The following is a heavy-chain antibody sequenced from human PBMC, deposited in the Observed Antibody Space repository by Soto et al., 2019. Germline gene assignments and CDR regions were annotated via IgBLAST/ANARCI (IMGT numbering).Heavy chain of an antibody. CDR3: AGALRWDRHDY. J-gene: IGHJ4*02. Sequence: GASVKVSCKASGYTSTSYLMHWVRQAPGEGLEWMGVINPSGATTTYAQKFEGRVTMTRDTSTNTVYLEVSSLRSEDTAVYYCAGALRWDRHDYWGQGTLVTVSS. D-gene: IGHD1-26*01. V-gene: IGHV1-46*03. CDR2: INPSGATT. CDR1: GYTSTSYL.